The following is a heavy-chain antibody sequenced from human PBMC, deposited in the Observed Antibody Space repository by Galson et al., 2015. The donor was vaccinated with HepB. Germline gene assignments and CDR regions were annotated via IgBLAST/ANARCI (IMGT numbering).Heavy chain of an antibody. Sequence: LSLTCTVSGGSISSGGHYWSWIRQHPGKGLEWIGYIYYSGSTYYNPSLKSRVTISVDTSKNQFSLKLSSVTAADTAVYYCARVGREAVVVAATGMYNWFDPWGQGTLVTVSS. D-gene: IGHD2-15*01. V-gene: IGHV4-31*03. CDR3: ARVGREAVVVAATGMYNWFDP. CDR2: IYYSGST. J-gene: IGHJ5*02. CDR1: GGSISSGGHY.